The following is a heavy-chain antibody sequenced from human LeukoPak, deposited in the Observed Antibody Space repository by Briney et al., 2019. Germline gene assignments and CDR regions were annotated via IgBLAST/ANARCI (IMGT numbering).Heavy chain of an antibody. CDR3: ARNAGSVAFDI. CDR1: GGTFSSYG. CDR2: IIPIFGTS. D-gene: IGHD6-6*01. J-gene: IGHJ3*02. V-gene: IGHV1-69*05. Sequence: ASVKVSCKASGGTFSSYGFSWVRQAPGQGLEWMGRIIPIFGTSNYAQKFQGRVTITTDESTSTAYMELSSLRSEDTAVYYCARNAGSVAFDIWGQGTMVTVSS.